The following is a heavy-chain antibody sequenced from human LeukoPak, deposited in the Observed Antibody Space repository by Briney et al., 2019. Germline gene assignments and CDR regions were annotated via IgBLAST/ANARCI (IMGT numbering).Heavy chain of an antibody. Sequence: PSETLSLTCAVSGGPFSDHHWSWNRQPPGKGLEWIGEINHSGSTTYNPSLKSRVTISADTSKNQFSLILNSVTAADTAVYYCAKNNWFDPWGQGTLVSVSS. V-gene: IGHV4-34*01. J-gene: IGHJ5*02. CDR3: AKNNWFDP. CDR1: GGPFSDHH. CDR2: INHSGST.